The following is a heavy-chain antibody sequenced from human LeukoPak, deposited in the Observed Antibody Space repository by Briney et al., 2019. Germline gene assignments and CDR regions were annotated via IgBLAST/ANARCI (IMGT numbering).Heavy chain of an antibody. J-gene: IGHJ4*02. D-gene: IGHD6-13*01. Sequence: SETLSLTCAVYGGSFSGYYWSWIRQPPGKGLEWIGEINHSGSTNYNPSLKSRVTISVDTSKNQFSLKLSSVTAADTAVYYCARHRSSSWYCFDYWGQGTLVTVSS. CDR1: GGSFSGYY. CDR2: INHSGST. CDR3: ARHRSSSWYCFDY. V-gene: IGHV4-34*01.